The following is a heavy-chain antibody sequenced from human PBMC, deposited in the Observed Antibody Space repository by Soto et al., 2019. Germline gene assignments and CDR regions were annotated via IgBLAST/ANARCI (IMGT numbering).Heavy chain of an antibody. V-gene: IGHV5-51*01. Sequence: LKISCKGSGYSFTSYWIAWVRQMPGKGLEWMGNIYPGDSDTRYSPSFQGQVTISADKSISTAYLQWSSLKASDTAMYYCARRRYYYDSSGRTEGAFDIWGQGTMVTVSS. J-gene: IGHJ3*02. CDR3: ARRRYYYDSSGRTEGAFDI. D-gene: IGHD3-22*01. CDR2: IYPGDSDT. CDR1: GYSFTSYW.